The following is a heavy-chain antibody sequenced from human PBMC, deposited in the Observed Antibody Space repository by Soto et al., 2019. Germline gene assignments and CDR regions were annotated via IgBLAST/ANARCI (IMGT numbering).Heavy chain of an antibody. CDR1: GYTFTSYG. D-gene: IGHD2-15*01. V-gene: IGHV1-18*01. CDR3: ARASGGYCSGGSCYSGDY. CDR2: ISAYNGNT. J-gene: IGHJ4*02. Sequence: QVQLVHSGAEVKKPGASVKVSCKASGYTFTSYGISWVRQAPGQGLEWMGWISAYNGNTNYAQKLQGRVTMTTDTSTSTAYMELRSLRSDDTAVYYCARASGGYCSGGSCYSGDYWGQGTLVTVSS.